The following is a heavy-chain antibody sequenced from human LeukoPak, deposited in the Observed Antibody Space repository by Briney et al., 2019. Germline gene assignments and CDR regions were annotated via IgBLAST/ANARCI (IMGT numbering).Heavy chain of an antibody. Sequence: ASVKVSCKASGYTFTSYGISWVRQAPGQGLESMGWISAYNGNTNYAQKLQGRVTMTTDTSTSTAYMELRSLRSDDTAVYYCARDPRDPFYCSGGSCHLDYWGQGTLVTVSS. CDR2: ISAYNGNT. CDR1: GYTFTSYG. CDR3: ARDPRDPFYCSGGSCHLDY. J-gene: IGHJ4*02. V-gene: IGHV1-18*01. D-gene: IGHD2-15*01.